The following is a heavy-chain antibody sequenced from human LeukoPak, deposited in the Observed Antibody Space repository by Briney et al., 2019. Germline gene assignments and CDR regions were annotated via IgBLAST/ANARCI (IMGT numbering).Heavy chain of an antibody. CDR3: ARDSYYYDSSGDFGY. Sequence: GGSLRLSCAASGFTFSSYWMSWDRQAPGKGLEWVANIKQDGSEKYYVDSVKGRFTISRDNAKNSLYLQMNSLRAEDTAVYYCARDSYYYDSSGDFGYWGQGTLVTVSS. V-gene: IGHV3-7*01. J-gene: IGHJ4*02. D-gene: IGHD3-22*01. CDR1: GFTFSSYW. CDR2: IKQDGSEK.